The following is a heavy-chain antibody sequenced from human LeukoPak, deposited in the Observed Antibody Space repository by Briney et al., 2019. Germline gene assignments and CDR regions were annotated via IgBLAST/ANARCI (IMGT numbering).Heavy chain of an antibody. D-gene: IGHD6-19*01. J-gene: IGHJ4*02. CDR1: GFTFSSHG. CDR3: ATARGYSSEYK. CDR2: IWYDGSNK. V-gene: IGHV3-33*01. Sequence: GGSLRLSCAASGFTFSSHGMHWVRQAPGKGLEWVAVIWYDGSNKYYADSVKGRFTISRDNSKNTLYLQMNSLRAEDTAVYYCATARGYSSEYKWGQGTLVTVSS.